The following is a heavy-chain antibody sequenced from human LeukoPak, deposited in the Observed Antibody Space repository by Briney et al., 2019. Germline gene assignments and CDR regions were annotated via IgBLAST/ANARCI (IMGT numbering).Heavy chain of an antibody. J-gene: IGHJ4*02. D-gene: IGHD4-11*01. CDR1: GFNYRSYH. Sequence: GGSLRLSCAASGFNYRSYHMTWVRQAAGKGLDWVSSITSSGNYLYYADSVKGRFTISRDNANKSLYLQMEGLRADDTGIYYCVRDYSNSERGDYWGQGTLVIVSS. CDR2: ITSSGNYL. V-gene: IGHV3-21*01. CDR3: VRDYSNSERGDY.